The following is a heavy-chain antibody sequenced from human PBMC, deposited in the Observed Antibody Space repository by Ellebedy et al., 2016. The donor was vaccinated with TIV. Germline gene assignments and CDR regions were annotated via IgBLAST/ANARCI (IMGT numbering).Heavy chain of an antibody. J-gene: IGHJ5*02. CDR3: AGIADVRFDP. Sequence: PGGSLRLSCVASAFTSPFTFSNYWMNWVRQAPGKGLEWLANIKQDGSETYYLDSVKGRFTISRDNAKNSLYLQMNSLRAEDTAVYYCAGIADVRFDPWGQGTLVSVSS. CDR2: IKQDGSET. V-gene: IGHV3-7*01. D-gene: IGHD3-10*02. CDR1: AFTSPFTFSNYW.